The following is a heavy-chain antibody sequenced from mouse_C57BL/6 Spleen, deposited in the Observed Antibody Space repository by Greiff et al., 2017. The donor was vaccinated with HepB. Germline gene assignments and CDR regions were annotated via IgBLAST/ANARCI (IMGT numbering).Heavy chain of an antibody. CDR3: AENWSFDY. CDR2: INPNNGGT. Sequence: EVQLQQSGPELVKPGASVKISCKASGYTFTDYYMNWVKQSHGKSLEWIGDINPNNGGTSYNQKFKGKATLTVDKSSSTAYMELRSLTSEDSAVYYCAENWSFDYWGQGTTLTVSS. J-gene: IGHJ2*01. V-gene: IGHV1-26*01. CDR1: GYTFTDYY. D-gene: IGHD4-1*01.